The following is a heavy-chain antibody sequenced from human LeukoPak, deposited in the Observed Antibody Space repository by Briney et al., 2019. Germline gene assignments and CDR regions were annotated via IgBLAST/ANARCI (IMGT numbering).Heavy chain of an antibody. CDR1: GFTFSSYA. D-gene: IGHD5-12*01. Sequence: GGSLRLSCAASGFTFSSYAMSWVRQAPGKGLEWVSAISGSGGSTYYADSVKGRFTISRDNSKNTLYLQMNSLRAEDTAVYYCAQDRGGLRFQGYFDYWGQGTLVTVSS. CDR2: ISGSGGST. CDR3: AQDRGGLRFQGYFDY. J-gene: IGHJ4*02. V-gene: IGHV3-23*01.